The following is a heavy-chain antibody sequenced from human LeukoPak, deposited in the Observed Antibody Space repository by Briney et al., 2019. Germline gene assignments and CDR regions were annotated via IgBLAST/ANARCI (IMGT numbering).Heavy chain of an antibody. V-gene: IGHV4-4*07. D-gene: IGHD3-22*01. Sequence: PSETLSLTCTVSGGSISSYYWSWIRQPAGQGLEWIGRIYTSGSTNYNPSLKSRVTMSVDTSKNQFSLQLSSVTAANAAVYYCARDDSSGYLFDYWGQATLVTVSS. CDR2: IYTSGST. J-gene: IGHJ4*02. CDR3: ARDDSSGYLFDY. CDR1: GGSISSYY.